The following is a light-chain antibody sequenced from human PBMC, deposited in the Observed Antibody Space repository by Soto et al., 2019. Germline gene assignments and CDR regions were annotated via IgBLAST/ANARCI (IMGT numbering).Light chain of an antibody. V-gene: IGKV1-5*03. Sequence: DIQMTQSPSTLSASVGDRVTITCRASRSIGNWLAWYQQKPGKAPKPLIYKASSLETGVPSRFSGSGSGTEFTLTISSLQPDDFATYYCQQYNSTFGQGTKVDIK. CDR2: KAS. J-gene: IGKJ1*01. CDR1: RSIGNW. CDR3: QQYNST.